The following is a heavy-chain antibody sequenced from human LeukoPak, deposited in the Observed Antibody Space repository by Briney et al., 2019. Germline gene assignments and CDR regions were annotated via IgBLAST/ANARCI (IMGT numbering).Heavy chain of an antibody. D-gene: IGHD4-17*01. CDR3: ARVLAGYGFDY. CDR2: IIPFLGIA. J-gene: IGHJ4*02. V-gene: IGHV1-69*04. CDR1: GGTFSSSA. Sequence: GSSVKVSCKAAGGTFSSSAIIWGRQAPGQGLEWRGRIIPFLGIANYAQKFQGRVTITADKSTSTAYMQLSSLRSEDTAVYYCARVLAGYGFDYWGQGTLVTVSS.